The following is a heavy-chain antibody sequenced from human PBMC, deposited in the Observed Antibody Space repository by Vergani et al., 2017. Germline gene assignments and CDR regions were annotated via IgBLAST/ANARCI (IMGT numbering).Heavy chain of an antibody. J-gene: IGHJ6*02. CDR2: IDYSGST. V-gene: IGHV4-30-4*01. CDR1: GGSISSGDYS. D-gene: IGHD3-22*01. Sequence: QVQLQESGPGLVKPSQTLSLTCTVPGGSISSGDYSWSWIRQPPGKGLEWIGYIDYSGSTYYNPSLKSRVTISVDTSKNQFSVKLSSVTAADTAVYYCARDSREDSSGYYEYYGMDVWGQGTTVTVSS. CDR3: ARDSREDSSGYYEYYGMDV.